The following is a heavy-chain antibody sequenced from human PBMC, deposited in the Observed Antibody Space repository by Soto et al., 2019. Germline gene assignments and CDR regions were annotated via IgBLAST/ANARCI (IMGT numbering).Heavy chain of an antibody. CDR2: IWYDGSNK. J-gene: IGHJ4*02. D-gene: IGHD2-2*02. Sequence: PGGSLRLSCAASGFTFSSYGMHWVRQAPGKGLEWVAVIWYDGSNKYYADSVKGRFTISRDNSKNTLYLQMNSLRAEDTAVYYCARDLLGYCSSTSCYTFDYWGQGTLVTVSS. CDR1: GFTFSSYG. CDR3: ARDLLGYCSSTSCYTFDY. V-gene: IGHV3-33*01.